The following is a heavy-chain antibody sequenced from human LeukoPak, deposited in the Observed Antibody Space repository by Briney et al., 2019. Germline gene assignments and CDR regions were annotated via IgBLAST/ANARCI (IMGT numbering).Heavy chain of an antibody. CDR1: GFTFSSYA. Sequence: PGGSLRLSCAASGFTFSSYAMSWVRQAPGKGLEWVSAISGSGGSTYCADSVKGRFTISRDNSKNTLYLQMNSLRAEDTAVYYCAKDSHDFWSGYYTGMDAFDIWGQGTMVTLSS. CDR3: AKDSHDFWSGYYTGMDAFDI. D-gene: IGHD3-3*01. CDR2: ISGSGGST. J-gene: IGHJ3*02. V-gene: IGHV3-23*01.